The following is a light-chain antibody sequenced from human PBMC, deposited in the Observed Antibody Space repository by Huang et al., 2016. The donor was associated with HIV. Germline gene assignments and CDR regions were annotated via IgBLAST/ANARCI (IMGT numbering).Light chain of an antibody. CDR2: GAS. Sequence: ETVMTQSPVTLSVSPGETATLSCRASQSVSNNLAWYQQKPGQAPRLLIYGASTRATGIPARFSGSGSGTEFTLTISSLQSEDFAVYYCQQYSRRPRVFGQGTNLEIK. CDR1: QSVSNN. V-gene: IGKV3-15*01. CDR3: QQYSRRPRV. J-gene: IGKJ2*01.